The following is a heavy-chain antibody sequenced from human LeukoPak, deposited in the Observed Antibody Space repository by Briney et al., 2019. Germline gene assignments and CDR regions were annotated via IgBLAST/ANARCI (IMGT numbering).Heavy chain of an antibody. V-gene: IGHV3-23*01. D-gene: IGHD3-10*01. CDR3: ARGGVDYYGSGTYYLMYYFDY. J-gene: IGHJ4*02. CDR2: ISGSGGAT. Sequence: GGSLRLSCAASGFSFDDYAMSWVRQVPGKGLEWVSGISGSGGATYYADSVKGRFTISRDDPHNTLYLQMNSLRAEDTAVYFCARGGVDYYGSGTYYLMYYFDYWGQGALVTVSS. CDR1: GFSFDDYA.